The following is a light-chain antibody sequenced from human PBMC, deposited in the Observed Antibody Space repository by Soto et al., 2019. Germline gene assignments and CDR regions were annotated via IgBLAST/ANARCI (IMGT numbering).Light chain of an antibody. Sequence: EIAETQSPGTLSLTPGERATLSCRASQYVSSSSLAWYQQKRGQAPRLLIHDASSRATGIPDRFSGSGSGTDFALTICRLEPEDFAVYYCQQYGSSPRTFGQGTEVDIK. J-gene: IGKJ1*01. CDR2: DAS. V-gene: IGKV3-20*01. CDR1: QYVSSSS. CDR3: QQYGSSPRT.